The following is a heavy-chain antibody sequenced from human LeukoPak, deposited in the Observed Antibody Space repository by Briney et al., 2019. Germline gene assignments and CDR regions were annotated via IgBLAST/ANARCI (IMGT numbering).Heavy chain of an antibody. CDR1: GGSISSYY. J-gene: IGHJ4*02. CDR2: IYTSGST. V-gene: IGHV4-4*07. CDR3: ARDVTRFWSGYFES. Sequence: PSETLSLTCTVSGGSISSYYWSWIRIRQPAGKGLEWIGRIYTSGSTNYNPSLKSRVTISVDTSKNQFSLKLSSVTAADTAVYYCARDVTRFWSGYFESWGQGTLVTVSS. D-gene: IGHD3-3*01.